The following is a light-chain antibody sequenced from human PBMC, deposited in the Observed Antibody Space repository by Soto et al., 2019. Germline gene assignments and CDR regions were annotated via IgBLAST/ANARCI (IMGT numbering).Light chain of an antibody. CDR2: GAS. Sequence: EILITQSPATLSVSPGERATLSCRASQSVSSNLAWYQQTNGQAPRLLIYGASTRDTGIPARFSGSGSWTEFTLTISRLQSEDVSVDYCQQYNNWPRTFGQGTQVDI. V-gene: IGKV3-15*01. CDR3: QQYNNWPRT. CDR1: QSVSSN. J-gene: IGKJ1*01.